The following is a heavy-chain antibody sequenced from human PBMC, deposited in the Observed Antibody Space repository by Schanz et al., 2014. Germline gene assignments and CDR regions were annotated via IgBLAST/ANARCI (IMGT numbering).Heavy chain of an antibody. J-gene: IGHJ5*02. CDR2: IYHSGNT. D-gene: IGHD5-12*01. Sequence: QVQLQESGPGLVKPSGTLSLTCAVSGASISSSNWWSWVRQPPGKGLEWIGEIYHSGNTNYNASLKSRVTISIDPSNNHFSLKLTSVTAADTAVYYCARGGSVATIAPYTWFDPWGQGTLVTVSS. CDR3: ARGGSVATIAPYTWFDP. CDR1: GASISSSNW. V-gene: IGHV4-4*02.